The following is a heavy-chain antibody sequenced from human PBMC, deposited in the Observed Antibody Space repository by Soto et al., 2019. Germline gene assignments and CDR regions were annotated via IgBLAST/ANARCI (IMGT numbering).Heavy chain of an antibody. D-gene: IGHD2-2*01. CDR3: ARDRAITYFDF. Sequence: GSLRLSCVASGFTFRNFGMHWVRQAPGKGLEWVAFIWNDGSNKYYVDSVKGRFTISRDNSKNTLYLQMDSLRGEDTAVYYCARDRAITYFDFWGQGDLVTVSS. V-gene: IGHV3-33*01. CDR2: IWNDGSNK. CDR1: GFTFRNFG. J-gene: IGHJ4*02.